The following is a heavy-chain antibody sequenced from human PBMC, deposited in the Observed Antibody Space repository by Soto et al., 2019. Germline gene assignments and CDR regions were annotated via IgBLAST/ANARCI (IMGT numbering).Heavy chain of an antibody. Sequence: PSEILSLTCSVSSGSISSNSYLWGWIRQPPGKGLEWIGAILYSGDTYYSESLKSRVTMSVDTAKNQFSLKLNSVTAADTAVYYCARQGRNTKIVILRHYATDFWGQGTAVTVSS. CDR1: SGSISSNSYL. CDR2: ILYSGDT. D-gene: IGHD3-22*01. V-gene: IGHV4-39*01. CDR3: ARQGRNTKIVILRHYATDF. J-gene: IGHJ6*02.